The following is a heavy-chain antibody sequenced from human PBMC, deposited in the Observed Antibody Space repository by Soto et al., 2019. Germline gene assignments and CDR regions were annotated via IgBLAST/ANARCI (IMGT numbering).Heavy chain of an antibody. V-gene: IGHV3-23*01. J-gene: IGHJ4*02. CDR3: AKIDGYFDY. CDR1: GFTFINTG. D-gene: IGHD3-22*01. Sequence: HPVGSVRLSCAVSGFTFINTGMSWVRQAPGQGLEWVSAITGNGDTTYYADSVKGRFTISRDNSKSTLYLQMNSLRAEDTAVYYCAKIDGYFDYWGQGTLVTVSS. CDR2: ITGNGDTT.